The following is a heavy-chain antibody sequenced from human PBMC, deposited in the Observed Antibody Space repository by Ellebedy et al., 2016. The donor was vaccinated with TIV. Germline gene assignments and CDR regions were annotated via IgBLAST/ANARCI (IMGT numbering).Heavy chain of an antibody. D-gene: IGHD1-1*01. J-gene: IGHJ6*03. V-gene: IGHV1-46*01. CDR3: ARGTTLRAYLDV. Sequence: AASVKVSCKASGYTFTSYDMLWVRQAPGQGLEWMVIINPSGGSTTYLQKFQGKVTLTRDTYTSTVYMELNSLRSVDTAVDYCARGTTLRAYLDVWGKGTTVTVSS. CDR1: GYTFTSYD. CDR2: INPSGGST.